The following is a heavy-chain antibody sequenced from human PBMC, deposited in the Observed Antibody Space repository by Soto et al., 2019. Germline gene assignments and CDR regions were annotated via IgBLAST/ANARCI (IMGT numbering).Heavy chain of an antibody. CDR3: AKYSSSSHYYYSSGMDV. CDR2: ISRDGSAS. Sequence: QVQLVESGGGVVQPGRSLRLSCAASGFTLSTYGMHWVRQAPGKGLEWVALISRDGSASYYADSVKGRFIISSDTSNNPRYIQMNGLRTEDTAVYYCAKYSSSSHYYYSSGMDVWGQGTKVTVSS. V-gene: IGHV3-30*18. D-gene: IGHD6-6*01. CDR1: GFTLSTYG. J-gene: IGHJ6*02.